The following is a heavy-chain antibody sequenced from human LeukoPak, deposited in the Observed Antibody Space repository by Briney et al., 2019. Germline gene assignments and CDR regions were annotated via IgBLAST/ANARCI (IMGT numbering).Heavy chain of an antibody. D-gene: IGHD3-10*01. CDR3: AKLGGGGFDP. CDR2: IYYRGST. CDR1: GASISSHY. J-gene: IGHJ5*02. Sequence: SETLSLTCTVSGASISSHYWCWIRQPPGTGLEWIGDIYYRGSTTYNPSLKSRVSISLDTSRNQFSLNLSSVTAADTAVYYWAKLGGGGFDPWGQGTLVTVSS. V-gene: IGHV4-59*11.